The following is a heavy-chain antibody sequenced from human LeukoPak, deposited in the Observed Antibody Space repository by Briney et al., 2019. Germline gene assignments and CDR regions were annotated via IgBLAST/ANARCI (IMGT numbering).Heavy chain of an antibody. CDR1: GGSISSSSYY. V-gene: IGHV4-39*01. J-gene: IGHJ3*02. Sequence: SETLSLTCTVSGGSISSSSYYWGWIRQPPGKGLEWIGSIYYSGSTYYNPSLKSRVTISVDTSKNQFSLKLSSVTAADTAVYYCARFGRVRSLNAFDIWGQGTMVTVSS. D-gene: IGHD3-16*01. CDR2: IYYSGST. CDR3: ARFGRVRSLNAFDI.